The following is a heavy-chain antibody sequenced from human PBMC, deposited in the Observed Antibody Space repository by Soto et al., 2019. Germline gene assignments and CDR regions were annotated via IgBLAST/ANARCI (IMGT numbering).Heavy chain of an antibody. J-gene: IGHJ6*02. Sequence: GGSLRLSCTASGFTFSNHWMHWVRQAPGKGPVWVSRIKCDGRSTSYADSVKGRFTISRDNAKNTLYLQMNSLRAEDTAVFFCARDFWRYGVCLDVWGQGTTVTVSS. V-gene: IGHV3-74*01. D-gene: IGHD2-8*01. CDR2: IKCDGRST. CDR3: ARDFWRYGVCLDV. CDR1: GFTFSNHW.